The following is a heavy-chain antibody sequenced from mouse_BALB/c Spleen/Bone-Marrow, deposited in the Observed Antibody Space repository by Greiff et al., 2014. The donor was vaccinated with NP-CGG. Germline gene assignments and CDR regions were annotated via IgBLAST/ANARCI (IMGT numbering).Heavy chain of an antibody. J-gene: IGHJ2*01. CDR3: ARSNWDGGNYFDY. V-gene: IGHV1-12*01. D-gene: IGHD4-1*01. Sequence: QVQLQQPGAELVKPGASVKMPCKASGYTFTSYNMHWVKQTPGQGLEWIGTIYPGNGDTSYNQKFKGKATLTADKSSSTAYMQLSSLTSEDSAVYYCARSNWDGGNYFDYWGQGTTLTVSS. CDR1: GYTFTSYN. CDR2: IYPGNGDT.